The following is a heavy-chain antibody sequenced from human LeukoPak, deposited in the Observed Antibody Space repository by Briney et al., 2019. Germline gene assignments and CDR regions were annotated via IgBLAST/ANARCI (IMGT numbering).Heavy chain of an antibody. V-gene: IGHV4-39*01. CDR2: IHYSGHI. D-gene: IGHD3-10*01. J-gene: IGHJ5*02. CDR3: ARGPKTRRYGSGSYLIGWFDP. CDR1: GGSISSTTYY. Sequence: PSETLSLTCTVSGGSISSTTYYWGWIRQPPGKGLEWIGSIHYSGHILYNPSLKSRVTISVDTSKNQFSLKLTSVTAADTAVYYCARGPKTRRYGSGSYLIGWFDPWGQGTLVSVSS.